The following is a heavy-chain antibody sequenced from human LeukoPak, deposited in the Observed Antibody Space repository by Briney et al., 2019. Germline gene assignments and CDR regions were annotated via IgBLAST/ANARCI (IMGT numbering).Heavy chain of an antibody. V-gene: IGHV3-23*01. CDR3: AKDGGLWVSAHWGDS. D-gene: IGHD7-27*01. CDR2: ITTGDGNT. Sequence: GGSLRLSCTASGITFSSYTMTWVRQAPGKGLKWVSTITTGDGNTYYADSVKGRFTVSRDDSKNTLYLQMNSLRAEDTAVYYCAKDGGLWVSAHWGDSWGRGTLVTVSS. J-gene: IGHJ4*02. CDR1: GITFSSYT.